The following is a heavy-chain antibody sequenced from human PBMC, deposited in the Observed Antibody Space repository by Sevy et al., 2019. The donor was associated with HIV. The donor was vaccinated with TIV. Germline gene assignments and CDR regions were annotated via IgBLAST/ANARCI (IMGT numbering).Heavy chain of an antibody. CDR2: INHSGST. V-gene: IGHV4-34*01. J-gene: IGHJ4*02. CDR1: GGSFSGYY. CDR3: ARGGYYYDSSGYRRIFDY. D-gene: IGHD3-22*01. Sequence: SETLSLTCAVYGGSFSGYYWSWIRQPPGKGLEWIGEINHSGSTNYNPSLKSRVTISVDTSKNQFSLKLSSVTAADTAVYYCARGGYYYDSSGYRRIFDYWGQRTLVTVSS.